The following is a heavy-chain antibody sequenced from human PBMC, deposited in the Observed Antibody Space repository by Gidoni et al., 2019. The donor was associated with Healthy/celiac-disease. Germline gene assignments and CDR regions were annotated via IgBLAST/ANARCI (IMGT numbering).Heavy chain of an antibody. J-gene: IGHJ4*02. V-gene: IGHV3-30-3*01. CDR2: ISYDGSNK. CDR3: ARDYVFY. D-gene: IGHD3-10*02. CDR1: GFPFSSYA. Sequence: QVQLVESGGGVVPPGRSLRLSCAASGFPFSSYAMHWVRQAPGKGREWVAVISYDGSNKYYADSVKGRFTISRDNSKNTLYLQMNSLRAEDTAVYYCARDYVFYWGQGTLVTVSS.